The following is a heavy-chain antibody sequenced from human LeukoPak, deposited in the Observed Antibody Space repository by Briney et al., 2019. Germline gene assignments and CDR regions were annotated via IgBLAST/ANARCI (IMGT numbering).Heavy chain of an antibody. CDR1: GFTFSSYG. J-gene: IGHJ5*02. Sequence: GGSLRLSCAASGFTFSSYGMNWVRQAPGKGLEWVSSISSSSSYIYYADSVKARFTISRDNAKNSLYLQMNSLRAEDTAVYYCARDYSSSWGAGEFDPWGQGTLVTVSS. V-gene: IGHV3-21*01. CDR3: ARDYSSSWGAGEFDP. D-gene: IGHD6-13*01. CDR2: ISSSSSYI.